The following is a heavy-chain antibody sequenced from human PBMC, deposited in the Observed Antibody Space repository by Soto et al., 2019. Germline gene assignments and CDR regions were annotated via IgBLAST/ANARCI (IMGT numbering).Heavy chain of an antibody. Sequence: GGSLRLSCAASGFTLSSYGMHWVRQAPGKGLEWVAVISYDGSNKYYADSVKGRFTISRDNSKNTLYLQMNSLRAEDTAVYYCAKVEGHPGYQYYFDYWGQGTLVTVSS. D-gene: IGHD5-12*01. V-gene: IGHV3-30*18. CDR2: ISYDGSNK. CDR1: GFTLSSYG. CDR3: AKVEGHPGYQYYFDY. J-gene: IGHJ4*02.